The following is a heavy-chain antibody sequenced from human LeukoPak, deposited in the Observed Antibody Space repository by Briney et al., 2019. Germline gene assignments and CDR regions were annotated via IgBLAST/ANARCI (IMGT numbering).Heavy chain of an antibody. CDR2: INVDGRTA. CDR1: GFTFSIYW. CDR3: ARTKDIVVVVAADAFDI. V-gene: IGHV3-74*01. D-gene: IGHD2-15*01. Sequence: GGSLRLSCAVSGFTFSIYWMHWGRQAAGEGLVWVSRINVDGRTATYADSVKGRFTISRDNAKNSLYLQMNSLRAEDTALYYCARTKDIVVVVAADAFDIWGQGTMVTVSS. J-gene: IGHJ3*02.